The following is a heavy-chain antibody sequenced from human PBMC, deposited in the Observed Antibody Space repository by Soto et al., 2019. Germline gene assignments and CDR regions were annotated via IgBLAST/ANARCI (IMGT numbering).Heavy chain of an antibody. Sequence: EVQLVASGGGLVQPGGSLRLSCAASGFTFSSYWMHWVRQAPGKGLVWISRINTDGSSTSYVDSVQGRFTITRDNGKNTVFLKMNSLRGEDTAVYYCARRGGGVTRGLHYWGQGTLVTVSS. CDR1: GFTFSSYW. J-gene: IGHJ4*02. D-gene: IGHD2-21*01. CDR2: INTDGSST. CDR3: ARRGGGVTRGLHY. V-gene: IGHV3-74*01.